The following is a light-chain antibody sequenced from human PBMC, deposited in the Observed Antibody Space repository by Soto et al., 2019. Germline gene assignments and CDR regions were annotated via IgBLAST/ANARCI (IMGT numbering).Light chain of an antibody. Sequence: DIPMTQSPSSLSASVGDRVTITCRASQSISSYLNWYQQKPGKAPKLLIYAASNLQSGVPSRFSGSGSGTDFTLTISSLEPEDFAVYYCQQYGTSPITVGQGTRLEIK. CDR2: AAS. CDR1: QSISSY. CDR3: QQYGTSPIT. V-gene: IGKV1-39*01. J-gene: IGKJ5*01.